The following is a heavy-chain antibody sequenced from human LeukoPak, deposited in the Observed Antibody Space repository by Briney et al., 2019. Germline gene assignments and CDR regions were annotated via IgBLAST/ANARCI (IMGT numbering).Heavy chain of an antibody. J-gene: IGHJ4*02. V-gene: IGHV4-34*01. CDR2: INHSGST. CDR1: GGSFSGYY. D-gene: IGHD3-10*01. CDR3: ASAMVRGVIGYY. Sequence: SETLSLTCAVYGGSFSGYYWSWFRQPPGKGPEWIGEINHSGSTNYNPSLKSRVTISVDTSKNQFSLKLSSVTAADTAVYYCASAMVRGVIGYYWGQGTLVTVSS.